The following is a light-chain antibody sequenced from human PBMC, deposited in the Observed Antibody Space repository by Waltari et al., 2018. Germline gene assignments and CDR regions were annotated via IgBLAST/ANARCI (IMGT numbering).Light chain of an antibody. CDR2: DSS. J-gene: IGKJ5*01. Sequence: EVVLTQSPTTLSLSPGERATLSCRASQSVGTSLAWYQQKPVQAPRLLIYDSSNRATGIPTRFSGSGSGTDFSLTISSLEPEDLAVYYCQQRNNWPLTFGQGTRLEIK. V-gene: IGKV3-11*01. CDR1: QSVGTS. CDR3: QQRNNWPLT.